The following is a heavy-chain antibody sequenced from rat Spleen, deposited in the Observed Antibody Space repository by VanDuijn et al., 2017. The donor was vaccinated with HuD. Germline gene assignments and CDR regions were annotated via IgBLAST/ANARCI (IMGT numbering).Heavy chain of an antibody. CDR3: ARQGYPGIEDA. V-gene: IGHV3-3*01. D-gene: IGHD1-4*01. J-gene: IGHJ4*01. CDR1: GYSITSNY. CDR2: IDSAGST. Sequence: EVQLQESGPGLVKPSQSLSLTCSVTGYSITSNYWGWIRKFPGNKLEWMGYIDSAGSTNYNPSLKSRISITSDTSKNQFFLQVNSVTTEDTATYYCARQGYPGIEDAWGQGASVTVSS.